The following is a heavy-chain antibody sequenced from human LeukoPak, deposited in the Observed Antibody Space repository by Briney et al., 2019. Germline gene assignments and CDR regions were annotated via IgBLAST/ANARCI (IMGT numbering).Heavy chain of an antibody. CDR1: GFTFSSHA. J-gene: IGHJ4*02. CDR3: ARDGGVYSGSYYYDY. V-gene: IGHV3-30*03. Sequence: GGSLRLSCVGSGFTFSSHAMTWVRQAPGKGLEWVAVISYDGSDKYYVDSVKGRFTISRDNAKNSLYLQMNSLRAEDTAVYYCARDGGVYSGSYYYDYWGQGILVTVSS. D-gene: IGHD1-26*01. CDR2: ISYDGSDK.